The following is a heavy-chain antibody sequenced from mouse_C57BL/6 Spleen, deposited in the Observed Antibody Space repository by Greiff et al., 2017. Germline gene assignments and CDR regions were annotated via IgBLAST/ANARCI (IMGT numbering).Heavy chain of an antibody. Sequence: EVQRVESGEGLVKPGGSLKLSCAASGFTFSSYAMSWVRQTPEKRLEWVAYISSGGDYIYYADTVKGRFTISRDNARNTLYLQMSSLKSEDTAMYYCTRDGGLGLGTWFAYWGQGTLVTVSA. CDR3: TRDGGLGLGTWFAY. J-gene: IGHJ3*01. CDR1: GFTFSSYA. D-gene: IGHD4-1*01. CDR2: ISSGGDYI. V-gene: IGHV5-9-1*02.